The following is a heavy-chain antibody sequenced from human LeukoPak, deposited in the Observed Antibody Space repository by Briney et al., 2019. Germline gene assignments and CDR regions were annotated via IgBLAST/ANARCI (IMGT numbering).Heavy chain of an antibody. Sequence: PSETLSLTCTVSGGSISSYYWSWIRQPPGKELNGIGYIYYSGSTNYNPSLKSRVTISVDTSKNQFSLKLSSVTAADTAVYYCARGLSSSWYMYFQHWGQGTLVTVSS. J-gene: IGHJ1*01. V-gene: IGHV4-59*01. CDR1: GGSISSYY. CDR2: IYYSGST. CDR3: ARGLSSSWYMYFQH. D-gene: IGHD6-13*01.